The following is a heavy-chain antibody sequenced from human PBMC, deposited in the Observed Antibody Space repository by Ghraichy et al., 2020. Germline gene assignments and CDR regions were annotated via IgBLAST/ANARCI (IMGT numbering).Heavy chain of an antibody. CDR3: ARVEAGGPGAYYYYMDA. CDR1: GFTFSSYA. Sequence: GGSLRLSCAASGFTFSSYAMHWVRQAPGKGLEWVAVISIDGSNKYYADSVKGRFTISRDNSKNTLYLQMNSLRAEDTAVYYCARVEAGGPGAYYYYMDAWGQGTLVTVSS. D-gene: IGHD6-13*01. V-gene: IGHV3-30*04. J-gene: IGHJ6*03. CDR2: ISIDGSNK.